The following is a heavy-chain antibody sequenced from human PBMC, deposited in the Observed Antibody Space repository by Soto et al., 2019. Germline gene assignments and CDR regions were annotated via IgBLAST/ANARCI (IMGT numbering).Heavy chain of an antibody. D-gene: IGHD1-1*01. CDR2: ISGYNGDT. CDR3: AKNGQLPYYDYGMDV. Sequence: QGQLVQSGPEVKKPGASVKVSCKASGYTFTRYGISWVRQAPGQGLEWMGWISGYNGDTNYAQKVQGRVTMTIDTSTSTAYMEWRSLTSDDTAIYYGAKNGQLPYYDYGMDVWGQGTTVTVSS. CDR1: GYTFTRYG. V-gene: IGHV1-18*01. J-gene: IGHJ6*02.